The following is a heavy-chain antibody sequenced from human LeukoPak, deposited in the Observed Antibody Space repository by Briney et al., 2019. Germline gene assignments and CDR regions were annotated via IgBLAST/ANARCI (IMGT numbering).Heavy chain of an antibody. V-gene: IGHV3-23*01. CDR3: AKGLNAGAIRPPFDS. CDR1: GLTFSSYA. J-gene: IGHJ4*02. CDR2: ISVNGGST. D-gene: IGHD6-6*01. Sequence: PGGSLRLSCAASGLTFSSYAMSWVRQAPGKGLEWVSVISVNGGSTYYADSVKGRFTISRDNSKNTLYLQMNSLRAEDTAVYYCAKGLNAGAIRPPFDSWGQGTLVTVSP.